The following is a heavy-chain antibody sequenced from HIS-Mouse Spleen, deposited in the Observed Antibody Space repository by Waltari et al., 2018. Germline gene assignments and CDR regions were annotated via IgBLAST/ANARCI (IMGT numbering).Heavy chain of an antibody. CDR1: GGSISSSSYY. V-gene: IGHV4-39*07. D-gene: IGHD6-13*01. J-gene: IGHJ2*01. CDR3: AREIPYSSSWYDWYFDL. CDR2: IYYSGST. Sequence: QLQLQESGPGLVKPSETLSLTCTVSGGSISSSSYYWGWLRQPTGKGLEWIGSIYYSGSTYYNPSLKSRVTISVDTSKNQFSLKLSSVTAADTAVYYCAREIPYSSSWYDWYFDLWGRGTLVTVSS.